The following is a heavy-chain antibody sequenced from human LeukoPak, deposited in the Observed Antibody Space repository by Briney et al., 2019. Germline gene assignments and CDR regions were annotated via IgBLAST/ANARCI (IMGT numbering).Heavy chain of an antibody. D-gene: IGHD3-16*01. J-gene: IGHJ4*02. CDR3: ARDGAPGGLAYFDY. Sequence: SETLSLTCTVSGGSISSYYWSWIRQPAGKGLEWIGRIYTSGSTNYNPSLKSRVTISIDTSKTQFSLKINSVTAADTAVYYCARDGAPGGLAYFDYWGQGTLVTVSS. CDR1: GGSISSYY. CDR2: IYTSGST. V-gene: IGHV4-4*07.